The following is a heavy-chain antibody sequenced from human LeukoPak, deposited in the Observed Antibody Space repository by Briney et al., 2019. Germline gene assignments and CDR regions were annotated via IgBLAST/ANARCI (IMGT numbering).Heavy chain of an antibody. D-gene: IGHD2/OR15-2a*01. J-gene: IGHJ5*02. Sequence: GGSLRLSCAASAFTFSSYGMNWVRQAPGKGLEWVAYISIGTSFIYYADSVKGRFTISRDNAKDSLYLQVNSLRAEDTAVYYCARSPTFRGWFDPWGQGTLVTVSS. CDR1: AFTFSSYG. V-gene: IGHV3-21*01. CDR3: ARSPTFRGWFDP. CDR2: ISIGTSFI.